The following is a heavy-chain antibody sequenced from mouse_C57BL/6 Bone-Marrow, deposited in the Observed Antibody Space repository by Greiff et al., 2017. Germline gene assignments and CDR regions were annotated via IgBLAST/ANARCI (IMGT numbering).Heavy chain of an antibody. D-gene: IGHD4-1*01. CDR3: TRWEANWVLAWFAY. J-gene: IGHJ3*01. CDR1: GYTFTDYE. Sequence: VQRVESGAELVRPGASVTLSCKASGYTFTDYEMHWVKQTPVHGLEWIGAIDPETGGTASNQKFKGKAILTADKYSSTAYMELRSLTSEDSAVYYCTRWEANWVLAWFAYWGQGTLVTVSA. CDR2: IDPETGGT. V-gene: IGHV1-15*01.